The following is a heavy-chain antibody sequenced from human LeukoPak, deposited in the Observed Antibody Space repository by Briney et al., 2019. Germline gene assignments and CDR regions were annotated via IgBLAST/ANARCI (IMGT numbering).Heavy chain of an antibody. CDR1: GGSISSYY. CDR2: IYYCGST. Sequence: SETLSLTCTVSGGSISSYYWSWIRQPPGKGLEWIGYIYYCGSTNYNPSLKSRVTISVDTSKNQFSLKLSSVTAADTAVYYCARAFSVNYDILTGYYYHNWFDPWGQGTLVTVSS. V-gene: IGHV4-59*08. D-gene: IGHD3-9*01. J-gene: IGHJ5*02. CDR3: ARAFSVNYDILTGYYYHNWFDP.